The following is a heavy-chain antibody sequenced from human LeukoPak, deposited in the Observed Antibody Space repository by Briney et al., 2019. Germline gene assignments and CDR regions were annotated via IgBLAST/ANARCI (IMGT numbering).Heavy chain of an antibody. V-gene: IGHV3-23*01. Sequence: GGSLRLSCLASGFTFSSYAMDWVRQAPGQGLQWVSAVGTSADTYYADSVRGRFTISRDNSKNTLYLQMDSLRAEDTAIYYCTRKTPGRTPFDYWGQGTLVTVSS. J-gene: IGHJ4*02. CDR2: VGTSADT. CDR3: TRKTPGRTPFDY. D-gene: IGHD2-15*01. CDR1: GFTFSSYA.